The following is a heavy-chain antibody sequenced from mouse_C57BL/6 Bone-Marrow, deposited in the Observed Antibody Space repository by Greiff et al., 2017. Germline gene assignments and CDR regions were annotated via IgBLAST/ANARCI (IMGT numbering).Heavy chain of an antibody. CDR3: AREKSYGNYYFDD. CDR2: IHPNRGST. CDR1: GYTFTSYW. D-gene: IGHD2-1*01. V-gene: IGHV1-64*01. Sequence: QVQLQQPGAELVKPGASVKLSCKASGYTFTSYWMHWVKQRPGQGLEWIGMIHPNRGSTNYNEKFKSKATLTVDKASSTAYMQLSSLTSEDSAVYYCAREKSYGNYYFDDWGQGTTLTVSS. J-gene: IGHJ2*01.